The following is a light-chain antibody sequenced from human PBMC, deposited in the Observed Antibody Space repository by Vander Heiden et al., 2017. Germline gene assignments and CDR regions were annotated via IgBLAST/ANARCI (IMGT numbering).Light chain of an antibody. CDR2: GNH. V-gene: IGLV1-40*01. CDR1: SSNIGAGYD. CDR3: QSYDTSLSVV. Sequence: QSVLTQPPSVSGASGQTVTISCTGSSSNIGAGYDVHWYQQLPGTAPKLVIYGNHNRPSGVPERFSGSKSGTSASLAITGLQADDEADYYCQSYDTSLSVVFGGGTKLDVL. J-gene: IGLJ2*01.